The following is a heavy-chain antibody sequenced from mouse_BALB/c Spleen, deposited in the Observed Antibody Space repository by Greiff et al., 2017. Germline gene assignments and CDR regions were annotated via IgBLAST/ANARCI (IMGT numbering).Heavy chain of an antibody. J-gene: IGHJ3*01. D-gene: IGHD2-3*01. Sequence: QVQLQQPGAELVKPGASVKLSCKASGYTFTSYWMHWVKQRPGQGLEWIGEINPSNGRTNYNEKFKSKATLTVDKSSSTAYMQLSSLTSEDSAVYYCARDKTYDGYGFAYWGQGTLVTVSA. CDR2: INPSNGRT. CDR1: GYTFTSYW. CDR3: ARDKTYDGYGFAY. V-gene: IGHV1S81*02.